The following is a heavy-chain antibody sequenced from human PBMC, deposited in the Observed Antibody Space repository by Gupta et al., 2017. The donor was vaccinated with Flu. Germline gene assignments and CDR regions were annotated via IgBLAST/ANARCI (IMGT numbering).Heavy chain of an antibody. CDR3: ASGGDYCSSTSCYFYY. J-gene: IGHJ4*02. D-gene: IGHD2-2*01. CDR2: INPNSGGT. V-gene: IGHV1-2*06. Sequence: PGQGLEWMGRINPNSGGTNYAQKFQGRVTMTRDTSISTAYMELSRLRSDDTAVYYCASGGDYCSSTSCYFYYWGQGTLVTVSS.